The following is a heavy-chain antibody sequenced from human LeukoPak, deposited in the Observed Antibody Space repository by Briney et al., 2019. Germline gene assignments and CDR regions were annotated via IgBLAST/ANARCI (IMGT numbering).Heavy chain of an antibody. V-gene: IGHV3-33*06. CDR3: AKDRQYQLLYDY. Sequence: PGGSLRLSCAASGFTFSSYGMHWVRQAPGKGLEWVAVIWYDGSNKYYADSVKGRFTISRDNSKNALYLQMNSLRAEDTAVYYCAKDRQYQLLYDYWGQGTLVTVSS. CDR2: IWYDGSNK. J-gene: IGHJ4*02. CDR1: GFTFSSYG. D-gene: IGHD2-2*02.